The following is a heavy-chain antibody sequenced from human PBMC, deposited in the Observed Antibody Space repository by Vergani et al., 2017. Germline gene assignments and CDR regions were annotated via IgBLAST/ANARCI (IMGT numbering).Heavy chain of an antibody. J-gene: IGHJ6*03. Sequence: QVQLQQWGGGLLKPSETLSLTCVVNGGSFTSYHWTWIRQSLGEGLGWVGDIDHTGRPNYNPSLKSRLTMSVDKSRNQFSLTLNSVTATDTAIYFCSRVNTETNGHLYYYYYMDVWGQGTAVTVS. CDR2: IDHTGRP. CDR1: GGSFTSYH. V-gene: IGHV4-34*01. CDR3: SRVNTETNGHLYYYYYMDV. D-gene: IGHD4-11*01.